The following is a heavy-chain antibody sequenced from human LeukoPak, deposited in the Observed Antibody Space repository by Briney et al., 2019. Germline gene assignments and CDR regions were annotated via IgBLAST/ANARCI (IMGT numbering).Heavy chain of an antibody. V-gene: IGHV3-21*01. Sequence: GGSPRLSCAASGFTFSSYSMNWVRQAPGKGLEWVSSISSSSSYIYYADSVKGRFTISRDNAKNSLYLQMNSLRAEDTAVYYCARDLTTVTTVDYWGQGTLVTVSS. D-gene: IGHD4-11*01. CDR1: GFTFSSYS. CDR2: ISSSSSYI. J-gene: IGHJ4*02. CDR3: ARDLTTVTTVDY.